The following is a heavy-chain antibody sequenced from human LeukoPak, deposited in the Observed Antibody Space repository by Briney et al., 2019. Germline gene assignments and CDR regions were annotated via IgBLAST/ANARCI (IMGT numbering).Heavy chain of an antibody. CDR1: GFTFSSYA. CDR2: ISGSGYNT. Sequence: GSLRLSCAASGFTFSSYAMSWVRQAPGKGLEWVSAISGSGYNTYYADSVKGRFTISRDNSKNTVYLQMNSLRAEDTAVYYCAKDPYGTRYFDYWGQGTLVTVSS. J-gene: IGHJ4*02. D-gene: IGHD2-2*01. V-gene: IGHV3-23*01. CDR3: AKDPYGTRYFDY.